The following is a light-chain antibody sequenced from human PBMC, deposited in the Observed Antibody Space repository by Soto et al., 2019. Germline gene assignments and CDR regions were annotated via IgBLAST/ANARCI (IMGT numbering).Light chain of an antibody. CDR3: QKSYSNPRT. CDR2: AAS. J-gene: IGKJ1*01. CDR1: QSIIFY. V-gene: IGKV1-39*01. Sequence: DIQMTQSPSSLSAIVGDRVTITCRASQSIIFYLNWYQQKPGKAPNLLIYAASTLQSGVPSRFSGSGSGTDFTLTISSLQPEDFATYYCQKSYSNPRTFGQGTKVEIK.